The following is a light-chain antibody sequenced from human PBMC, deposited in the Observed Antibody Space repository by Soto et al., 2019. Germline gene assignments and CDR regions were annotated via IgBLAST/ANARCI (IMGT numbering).Light chain of an antibody. Sequence: QSALTQPASVSGSPGQSITISCTGTSSDVGGYNYVSWYQQHPGKAPKLMIYEVSNRPSGVSNRFSGSKSGNTASLTISGIQPEDEADYYCSSYTSSSTLVFGTGTKVTVL. CDR1: SSDVGGYNY. J-gene: IGLJ1*01. V-gene: IGLV2-14*01. CDR2: EVS. CDR3: SSYTSSSTLV.